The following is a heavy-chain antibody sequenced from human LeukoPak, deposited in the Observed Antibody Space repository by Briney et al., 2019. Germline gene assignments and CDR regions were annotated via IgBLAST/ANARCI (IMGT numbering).Heavy chain of an antibody. CDR1: GGSISSYY. D-gene: IGHD3-3*01. Sequence: SETLSLTCTVSGGSISSYYWSWIRQPARKGLEWIGRIYTSGSTNYNPSLKSRVTMSVDTSKNQFSLKLSSVTAADTAVYYCASSLRSPHYDFWSGYWYWFDPWGQGTLVTVSS. CDR2: IYTSGST. J-gene: IGHJ5*02. V-gene: IGHV4-4*07. CDR3: ASSLRSPHYDFWSGYWYWFDP.